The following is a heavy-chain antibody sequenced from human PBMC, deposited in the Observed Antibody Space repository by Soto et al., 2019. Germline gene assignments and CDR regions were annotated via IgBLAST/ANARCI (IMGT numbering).Heavy chain of an antibody. Sequence: QVQLVQSGAEVKKPGASVKVSCKASGYTFTSYGISWVRQAPGQGLEGMGWISAYNGNTKHAQKLPGRVTLTTATSTSTAYLQLTRLRSDAPAVSYCPTVLAVALIDYWGQETLVTVSS. CDR2: ISAYNGNT. CDR1: GYTFTSYG. J-gene: IGHJ4*02. CDR3: PTVLAVALIDY. V-gene: IGHV1-18*01. D-gene: IGHD6-19*01.